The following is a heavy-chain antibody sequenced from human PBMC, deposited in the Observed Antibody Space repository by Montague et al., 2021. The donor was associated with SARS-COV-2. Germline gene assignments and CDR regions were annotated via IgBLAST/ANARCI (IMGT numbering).Heavy chain of an antibody. CDR2: ISRSGDST. CDR3: SRGGGMIRGVVDF. Sequence: SLRLSCAASGFTFDDYGMSWVRQAPGKGLEWVCGISRSGDSTASGDTVKGRFTISRDNAKNSLYLQMNSLRVEDTAFYHCSRGGGMIRGVVDFWGQGILVSGSS. CDR1: GFTFDDYG. D-gene: IGHD3-10*01. V-gene: IGHV3-20*01. J-gene: IGHJ4*02.